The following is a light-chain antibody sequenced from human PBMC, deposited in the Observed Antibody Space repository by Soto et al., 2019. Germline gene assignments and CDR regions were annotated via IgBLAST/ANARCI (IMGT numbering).Light chain of an antibody. CDR3: QQYISSPLT. V-gene: IGKV3-20*01. CDR2: GAS. Sequence: SVLTQSPGTLSLSPGARATLSCRASQTVTSGYLAWYQQKRGQAPRLLIYGASTRATGIPDRFSGGGSGTDFTLTISRLEPEDYAVYYCQQYISSPLTFGGGTKVDIK. J-gene: IGKJ4*01. CDR1: QTVTSGY.